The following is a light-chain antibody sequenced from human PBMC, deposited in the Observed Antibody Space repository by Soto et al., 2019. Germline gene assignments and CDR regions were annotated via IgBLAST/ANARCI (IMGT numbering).Light chain of an antibody. V-gene: IGKV3-20*01. J-gene: IGKJ5*01. CDR2: GAS. CDR3: QQYGSSPYT. Sequence: EIVLTQSPGTLSLSPGERATLSCRASQSVTSTSLAWYQQKPGQAPRLLMYGASSRATGTPDRIGGGGSGTDFTLTISRLEPEDFAVYYCQQYGSSPYTFGLGTRLEIK. CDR1: QSVTSTS.